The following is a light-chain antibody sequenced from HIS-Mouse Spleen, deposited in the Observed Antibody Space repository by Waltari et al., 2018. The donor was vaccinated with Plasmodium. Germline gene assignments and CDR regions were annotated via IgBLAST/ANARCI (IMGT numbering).Light chain of an antibody. Sequence: AIQLTQSPSSLSASVGDRVPITCRASQGISSALDWYQQKPGKAPKLLIYDASSLESGVPSRFSGSGSGTDFTLTISSLQPEDFATYYCQQFNSYPLTFGGGTKVEIK. J-gene: IGKJ4*01. CDR1: QGISSA. CDR3: QQFNSYPLT. CDR2: DAS. V-gene: IGKV1-13*02.